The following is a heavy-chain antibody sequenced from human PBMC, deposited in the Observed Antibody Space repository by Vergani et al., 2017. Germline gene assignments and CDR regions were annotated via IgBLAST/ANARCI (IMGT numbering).Heavy chain of an antibody. J-gene: IGHJ4*02. CDR2: IWYDGSNK. Sequence: QVQLVESGGGVVQPGRSLRLSCAASGFTFSSYGMHWVRQAPGKGLEWVAVIWYDGSNKYYADSVKGRFTISRDNSKNTLYLQRNSLRAEDTAVYYCARNPDSGSYYFDYWGQGTLVTVSS. CDR3: ARNPDSGSYYFDY. V-gene: IGHV3-33*01. D-gene: IGHD1-26*01. CDR1: GFTFSSYG.